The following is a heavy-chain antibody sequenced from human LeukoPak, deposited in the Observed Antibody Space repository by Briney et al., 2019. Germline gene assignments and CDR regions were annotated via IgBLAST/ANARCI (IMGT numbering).Heavy chain of an antibody. CDR1: GFTFSSYA. CDR2: IKQDGSEK. D-gene: IGHD6-6*01. V-gene: IGHV3-7*03. J-gene: IGHJ4*02. CDR3: ARGPIAARTYYFDY. Sequence: GGSLRLSCAASGFTFSSYAMHWVRQAPGKGLEWVANIKQDGSEKYYVDSVKGRFTISRDNAKNSLYLQMNSLRAEDTAVYYCARGPIAARTYYFDYWGQGTLVTVSS.